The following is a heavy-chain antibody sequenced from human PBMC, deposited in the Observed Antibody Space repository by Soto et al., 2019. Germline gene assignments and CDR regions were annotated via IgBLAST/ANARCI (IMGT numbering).Heavy chain of an antibody. D-gene: IGHD3-10*01. CDR2: ISGSGGST. Sequence: PGGSLRLSCAASGFTFSSYAMSWVRQAPGKGLEWVSAISGSGGSTYYADSVKGRFTISRDNSKNTLYLQMNSLRAEDTAVYYCAKLRAFNTMVRGVMIFGDNWFDPWGQGTLVTVSS. CDR1: GFTFSSYA. V-gene: IGHV3-23*01. CDR3: AKLRAFNTMVRGVMIFGDNWFDP. J-gene: IGHJ5*02.